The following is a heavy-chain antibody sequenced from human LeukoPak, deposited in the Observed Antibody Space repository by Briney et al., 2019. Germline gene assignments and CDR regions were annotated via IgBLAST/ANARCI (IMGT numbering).Heavy chain of an antibody. Sequence: PGGSLRLSCAASGFTFSSYAMSWVRQAPGKGLEWVAVISYDGSNKYYADSVKGRFTISRDNSKNTLYLQMNSLRAEDTAVYYCARDVALPSYYYGMDVWGQGTTVTVSS. D-gene: IGHD5-12*01. J-gene: IGHJ6*02. CDR2: ISYDGSNK. CDR1: GFTFSSYA. V-gene: IGHV3-30-3*01. CDR3: ARDVALPSYYYGMDV.